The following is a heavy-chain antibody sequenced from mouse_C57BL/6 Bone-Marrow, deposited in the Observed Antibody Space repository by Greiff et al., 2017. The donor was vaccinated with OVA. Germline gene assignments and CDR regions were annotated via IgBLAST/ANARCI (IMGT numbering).Heavy chain of an antibody. CDR1: GFSLPTYG. CDR3: AKSYYDYDEDYAMDY. Sequence: VQLKESGPGLVAPSQSLSITCTVSGFSLPTYGLAWFRRPPGKGLEWLGVIWGGGSTNYNSALMSRLSISKDNSKSQVFLKMNSLQTDDTAMYYCAKSYYDYDEDYAMDYWGQGTSVTVSS. D-gene: IGHD2-4*01. V-gene: IGHV2-9*01. CDR2: IWGGGST. J-gene: IGHJ4*01.